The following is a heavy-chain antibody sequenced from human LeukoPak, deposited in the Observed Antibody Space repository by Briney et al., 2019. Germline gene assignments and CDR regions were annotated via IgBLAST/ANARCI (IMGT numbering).Heavy chain of an antibody. CDR1: GFTFSSYA. Sequence: GGSLRLSCAASGFTFSSYAISWVRQAPGKGLEWVALINCDGSNKYYADSVKGRFTISRDNSKNTLYLQMNSLRAEDTAVYYCTNFDYWGQGTLVTVSS. CDR3: TNFDY. J-gene: IGHJ4*02. V-gene: IGHV3-33*08. CDR2: INCDGSNK.